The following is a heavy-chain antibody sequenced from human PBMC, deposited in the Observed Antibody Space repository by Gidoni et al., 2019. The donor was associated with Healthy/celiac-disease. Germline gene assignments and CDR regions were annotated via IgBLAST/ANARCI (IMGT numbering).Heavy chain of an antibody. D-gene: IGHD3-10*01. CDR2: ISAYNGNT. J-gene: IGHJ4*02. CDR1: GYTFTSYG. CDR3: ASFPRIRSGFSHDY. V-gene: IGHV1-18*04. Sequence: QVQLVQSGAEVKKPGASVKVSCKASGYTFTSYGIRWVRQAPGQGLEWMGWISAYNGNTNYAQKLQGRVTMTIDTSTSRAYMELRSLRSDDTAVYYCASFPRIRSGFSHDYWGQGTLVTVSS.